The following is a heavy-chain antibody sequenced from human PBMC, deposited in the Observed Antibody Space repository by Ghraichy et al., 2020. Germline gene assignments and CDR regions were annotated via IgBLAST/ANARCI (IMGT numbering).Heavy chain of an antibody. CDR2: ISAYNGNT. CDR3: ARKPSIVGATESFDY. Sequence: ASVKVSCKASGYTFTSYGISWVRQAPGQGLEWMGWISAYNGNTNYAQKLQGRVTMTTDTSTSTAYMELRSLRSDDTAVYYCARKPSIVGATESFDYWGQGTLVTVSS. J-gene: IGHJ4*02. V-gene: IGHV1-18*01. D-gene: IGHD1-26*01. CDR1: GYTFTSYG.